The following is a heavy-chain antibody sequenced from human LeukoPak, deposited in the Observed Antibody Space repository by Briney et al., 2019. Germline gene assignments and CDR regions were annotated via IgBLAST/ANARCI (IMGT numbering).Heavy chain of an antibody. CDR1: GYTFTGYY. Sequence: GASVKVSCKASGYTFTGYYMHWVRQAPGQGLEWMGWINPNSGGTNYAQKFQGRVTMTRDTSISTAYMELSRLRSDDTAVYYCARDSRDPYYYYYYMDVWGKGTTVTVSS. CDR2: INPNSGGT. CDR3: ARDSRDPYYYYYYMDV. J-gene: IGHJ6*03. V-gene: IGHV1-2*02.